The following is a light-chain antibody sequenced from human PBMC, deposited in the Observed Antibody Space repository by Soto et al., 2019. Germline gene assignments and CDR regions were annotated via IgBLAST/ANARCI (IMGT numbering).Light chain of an antibody. Sequence: EIVLTQSPATLSLSPGDTATLSCRASQNINNYLAWYQQKPGQAPRLLIYDASNRATAIPPRFSGRGSGTDFTLTISSLEPEDFAVYYCQQRTDWPPLTFGGGTNVEVE. CDR2: DAS. CDR3: QQRTDWPPLT. CDR1: QNINNY. J-gene: IGKJ4*01. V-gene: IGKV3-11*01.